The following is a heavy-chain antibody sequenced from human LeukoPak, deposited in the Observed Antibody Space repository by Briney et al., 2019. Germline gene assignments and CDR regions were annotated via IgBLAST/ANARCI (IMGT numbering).Heavy chain of an antibody. CDR3: ARDGLSGAYGDLVDY. J-gene: IGHJ4*02. D-gene: IGHD4-17*01. CDR1: GGSISSSSYY. CDR2: IYYSGST. Sequence: PSETLSLTCTVSGGSISSSSYYWGWIRQPPGKGLEWIGSIYYSGSTYYNPSLKSRVTISVDTSKNQFSLKLSSVTAADTAVYYCARDGLSGAYGDLVDYWGQGTLVTVSS. V-gene: IGHV4-39*07.